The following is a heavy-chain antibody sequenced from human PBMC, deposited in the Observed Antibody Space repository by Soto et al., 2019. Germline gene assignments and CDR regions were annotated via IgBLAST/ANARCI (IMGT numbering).Heavy chain of an antibody. CDR1: GVTISACGFD. CDR2: RYYSEST. V-gene: IGHV4-31*01. CDR3: ASTKCSGSSCYSCSLDY. D-gene: IGHD2-15*01. J-gene: IGHJ4*02. Sequence: PAGSLRLSCTVSGVTISACGFDWCCNRQGPGKGREGIGHRYYSESTYYNPSLNSLASISLDTSKNQFPLMLSLVTAEATAMYYCASTKCSGSSCYSCSLDYWGQGTPVTVSS.